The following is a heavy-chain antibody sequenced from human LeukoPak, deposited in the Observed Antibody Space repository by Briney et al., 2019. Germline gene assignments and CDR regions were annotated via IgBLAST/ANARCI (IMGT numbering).Heavy chain of an antibody. Sequence: SETLSLTCTVSGGSISSSSYYWGWIRQPPGKGLEWIGSIYYSGSTYYNPSLKSRVTISVDTSKNQFSLKLSSVTAADTAVYYCARLPVGVGKAFDIWGQGTMVTVSS. J-gene: IGHJ3*02. CDR2: IYYSGST. CDR1: GGSISSSSYY. D-gene: IGHD3-3*01. V-gene: IGHV4-39*01. CDR3: ARLPVGVGKAFDI.